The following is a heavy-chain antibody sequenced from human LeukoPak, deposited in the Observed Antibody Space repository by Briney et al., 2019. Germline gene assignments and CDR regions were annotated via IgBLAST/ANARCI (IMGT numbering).Heavy chain of an antibody. Sequence: GGSLRLSCAASGFTFSSYAMHWVRQAPGKGLEWVAVISYDGSNKYYADSVKGRFTISRDNSKNTLYLQMNSLRAEDTAVYYCARAGITMIVVVTDIDYWGQGTLVTVSS. CDR1: GFTFSSYA. J-gene: IGHJ4*02. CDR2: ISYDGSNK. CDR3: ARAGITMIVVVTDIDY. V-gene: IGHV3-30*04. D-gene: IGHD3-22*01.